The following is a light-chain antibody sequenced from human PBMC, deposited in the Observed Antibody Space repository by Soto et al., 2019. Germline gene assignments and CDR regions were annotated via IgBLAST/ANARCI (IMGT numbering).Light chain of an antibody. CDR1: SSDVGGYNY. Sequence: QSALTQPASVSGSPGQSITISCTGTSSDVGGYNYVSWDQQHPGKAPKLMIYDVSNRPSGVSNRFSGSKSGNTASLTISGLQAEDEAEYYCSSFTSSTTPVFGGGTKLTVL. J-gene: IGLJ2*01. CDR2: DVS. V-gene: IGLV2-14*01. CDR3: SSFTSSTTPV.